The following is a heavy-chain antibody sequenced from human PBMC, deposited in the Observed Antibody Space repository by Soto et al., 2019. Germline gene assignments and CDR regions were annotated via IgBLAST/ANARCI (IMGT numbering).Heavy chain of an antibody. D-gene: IGHD7-27*01. CDR3: TRANWYSEY. V-gene: IGHV4-59*11. Sequence: QVQLQESGPGLVKPSETLSLTCSVSGGSISNHYWSWIRQPPGKGLEWIGCINYNGNTNYNPSLKSPVTMSVDTSRNQISLKLTTVTAADTAVYYCTRANWYSEYWGQGTLVTVSS. CDR1: GGSISNHY. J-gene: IGHJ4*02. CDR2: INYNGNT.